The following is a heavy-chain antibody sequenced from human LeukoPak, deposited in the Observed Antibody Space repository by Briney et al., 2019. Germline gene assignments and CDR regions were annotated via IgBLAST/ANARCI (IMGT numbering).Heavy chain of an antibody. D-gene: IGHD3-22*01. CDR3: ARGGSSSWYSLYYYDSSGYFYYFDY. CDR1: GYTFTSYG. V-gene: IGHV1-18*01. Sequence: GASVKVSCKASGYTFTSYGISWVRQAPGQGLEWMGWISAYNGNTNYAQKLQGRVTMTTDTPTSTAYMELRSLRSDDTAVYYCARGGSSSWYSLYYYDSSGYFYYFDYWGQGTLVTVSS. CDR2: ISAYNGNT. J-gene: IGHJ4*02.